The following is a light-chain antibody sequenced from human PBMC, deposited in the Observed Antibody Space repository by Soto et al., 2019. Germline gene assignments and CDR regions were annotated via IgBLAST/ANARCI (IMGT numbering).Light chain of an antibody. CDR3: QQYGSTPPVT. CDR2: GAS. Sequence: EIVLTQSPGTLSLSPGERANLSCRASQSVSSDYLSWYQQKPGQPPRLLIYGASYRATGIPDRFSGGGSGTDFTLTISRLEAEDFAVYYCQQYGSTPPVTFGGGTKVEIK. V-gene: IGKV3-20*01. CDR1: QSVSSDY. J-gene: IGKJ4*01.